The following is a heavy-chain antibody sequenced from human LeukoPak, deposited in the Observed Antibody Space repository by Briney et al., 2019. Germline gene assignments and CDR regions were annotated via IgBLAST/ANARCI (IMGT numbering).Heavy chain of an antibody. J-gene: IGHJ4*02. CDR3: ARDIRRGSGWSDKDY. D-gene: IGHD6-19*01. Sequence: GGSLRLSCAASGFTFSSYSMNWVRQAPGKGLEWVSSISSSSSYIYYADSVKGRFTISRDNSKNTLYLQMNSLRAEDTAVYYCARDIRRGSGWSDKDYWGQGTLVTVSS. V-gene: IGHV3-21*01. CDR2: ISSSSSYI. CDR1: GFTFSSYS.